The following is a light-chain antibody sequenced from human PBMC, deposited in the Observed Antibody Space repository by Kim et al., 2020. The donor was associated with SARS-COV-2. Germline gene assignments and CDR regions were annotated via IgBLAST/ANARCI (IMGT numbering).Light chain of an antibody. CDR3: SSYAVTNNPYV. Sequence: QSVTISCTGTSSDVGGYNYVSWYQHRPGKAPKLMIYEVTERPSGVPDRFSGSKSGNTASLTVSGLQAEDEADYYCSSYAVTNNPYVFGTGTKVTVL. CDR1: SSDVGGYNY. J-gene: IGLJ1*01. V-gene: IGLV2-8*01. CDR2: EVT.